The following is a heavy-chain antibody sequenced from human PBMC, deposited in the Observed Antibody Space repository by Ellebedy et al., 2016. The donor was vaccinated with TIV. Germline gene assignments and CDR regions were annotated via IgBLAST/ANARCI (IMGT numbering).Heavy chain of an antibody. CDR3: ARGGGSAMDPHYFDS. Sequence: MPSETLSLTCSVSGDSINLYYWNLIRLSPAKGLDWLGYIYDLLSPMYNPSLQGRSTISVDVSKNQFSLNLNSVTAADPAVYYCARGGGSAMDPHYFDSWGQGTLVTVSS. V-gene: IGHV4-59*12. J-gene: IGHJ4*02. CDR2: IYDLLSP. D-gene: IGHD2-2*01. CDR1: GDSINLYY.